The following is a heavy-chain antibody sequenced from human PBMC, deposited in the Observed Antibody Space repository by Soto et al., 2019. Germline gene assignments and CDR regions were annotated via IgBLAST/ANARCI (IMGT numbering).Heavy chain of an antibody. CDR1: GFTFSNYA. CDR3: AKSMLCVCVPFDS. D-gene: IGHD3-10*02. V-gene: IGHV3-23*01. CDR2: ITNSGDST. Sequence: EVQLLESGGGLVQPGGSLKLSCAASGFTFSNYAMNWVRQAPGKGLEWVSGITNSGDSTYYADSVKGRFTISRDNSTHTLHLKVNRLWAKYTSVYYCAKSMLCVCVPFDSLGQDILV. J-gene: IGHJ4*02.